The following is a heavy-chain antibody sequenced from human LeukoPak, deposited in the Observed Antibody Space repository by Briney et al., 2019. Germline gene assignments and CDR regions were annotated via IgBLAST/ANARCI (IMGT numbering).Heavy chain of an antibody. J-gene: IGHJ4*02. CDR3: ARVRPAISY. D-gene: IGHD3-3*02. CDR2: IKEDGSEK. V-gene: IGHV3-7*01. CDR1: GFMFRSYW. Sequence: GGSLRLSCGASGFMFRSYWMSWVRQAPGKGLEWVANIKEDGSEKHHVDSVKGRFTISRDDAKNSLYLQMNSLRAEDTAVYYCARVRPAISYWGQGTLVTVS.